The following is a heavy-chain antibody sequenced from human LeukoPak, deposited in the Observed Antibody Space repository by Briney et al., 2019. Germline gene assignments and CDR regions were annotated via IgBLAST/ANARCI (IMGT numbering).Heavy chain of an antibody. CDR3: ARALWDDFWSGYSPGDYYMDV. CDR1: GYTFTSYY. J-gene: IGHJ6*03. V-gene: IGHV1-46*01. D-gene: IGHD3-3*01. Sequence: ASVKVSCKASGYTFTSYYMHWVRQAPGQGLEWMGIINPTGGSTSYAHKFQGRVTMTRDMSRSTVYMELSSLRSEDTAVYYCARALWDDFWSGYSPGDYYMDVWGKGTTVTVSS. CDR2: INPTGGST.